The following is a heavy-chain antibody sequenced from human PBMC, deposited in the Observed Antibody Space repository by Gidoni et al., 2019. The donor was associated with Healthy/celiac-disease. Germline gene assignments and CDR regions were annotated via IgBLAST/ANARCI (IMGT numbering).Heavy chain of an antibody. CDR1: GGSFSGYY. V-gene: IGHV4-34*01. D-gene: IGHD3-16*02. Sequence: QVQLQQWGAGLLKPSETLSLTCAVYGGSFSGYYWSWIRQPPGKGLEWIGEINHSGSTNYNPSLKSRVTISVDTSKNQFSLKLSSVTAADTAVYYCARARKESRSDYVWGSYRSYYYYGMDVWGQGTTVTVSS. J-gene: IGHJ6*02. CDR3: ARARKESRSDYVWGSYRSYYYYGMDV. CDR2: INHSGST.